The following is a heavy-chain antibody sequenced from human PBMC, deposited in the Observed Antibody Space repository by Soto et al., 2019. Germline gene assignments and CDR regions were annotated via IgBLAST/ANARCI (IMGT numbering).Heavy chain of an antibody. D-gene: IGHD2-8*01. CDR2: ISTTGTTT. Sequence: GGSLRLSCSASGFTFSDFVMNWIRQAPGRGLEWISYISTTGTTTYYANSVRGRFTISRDNAKNSLYLQMNSLRDEDTAVYYCGRDKTWNGVISGFWFDPWGQGTLVTVSS. CDR1: GFTFSDFV. J-gene: IGHJ5*02. CDR3: GRDKTWNGVISGFWFDP. V-gene: IGHV3-48*02.